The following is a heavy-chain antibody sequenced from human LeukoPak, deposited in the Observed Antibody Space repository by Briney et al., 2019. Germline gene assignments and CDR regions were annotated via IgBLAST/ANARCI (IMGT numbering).Heavy chain of an antibody. V-gene: IGHV3-21*01. CDR1: GFTFSSYS. CDR3: ARGPYYYDSSGQIPFDY. D-gene: IGHD3-22*01. J-gene: IGHJ4*02. Sequence: PGGSLRLSCAASGFTFSSYSMNWVRQAPGKGLEWVSSISSSSSYIYYADSVKSRFTISRDNAKNSLYLQMNSLRAEDTAVYYCARGPYYYDSSGQIPFDYWGQGTLVTVSS. CDR2: ISSSSSYI.